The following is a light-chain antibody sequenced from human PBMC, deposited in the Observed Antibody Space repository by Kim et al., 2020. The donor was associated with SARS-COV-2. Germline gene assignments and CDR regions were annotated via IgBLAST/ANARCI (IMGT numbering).Light chain of an antibody. J-gene: IGKJ2*01. V-gene: IGKV1-39*01. CDR3: QQSYNTPDT. CDR2: AAS. Sequence: DIQMIQSPSSLSASVGDRVTITCRASQRISSYLNWYQQKPGKAPNLLIYAASSLQSGVPSRFSGSGSGTDFTLTISSLQPGDFTTYYCQQSYNTPDTFGQGTKLEI. CDR1: QRISSY.